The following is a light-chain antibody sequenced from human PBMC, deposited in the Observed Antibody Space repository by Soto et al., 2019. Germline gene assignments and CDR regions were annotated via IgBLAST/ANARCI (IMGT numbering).Light chain of an antibody. V-gene: IGKV3-15*01. CDR3: QEYNGRSS. CDR2: RTS. Sequence: RVTTQSPATLSVSPGERATLSCRASQNVAGDLAWYQQKPGQAPRLLIYRTSTRATGIPARFSGSGSGTXXTLTISSLQSEXFAVYYCQEYNGRSSFGQGTKVEIK. CDR1: QNVAGD. J-gene: IGKJ1*01.